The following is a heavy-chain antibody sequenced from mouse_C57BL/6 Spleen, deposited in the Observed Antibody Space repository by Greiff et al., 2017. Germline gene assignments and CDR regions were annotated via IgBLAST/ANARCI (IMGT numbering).Heavy chain of an antibody. CDR1: GFTFSDYY. CDR2: ISNGGGST. Sequence: DVKLVESGGGLVQPGGSLKLSCAASGFTFSDYYMYWVRQTPEKRLEWVAYISNGGGSTYYPDTVKGRFTISRDNAKNTLYLQMSRLKAEDTAMYYCARHVDVWGTGTTVTVSS. J-gene: IGHJ1*03. V-gene: IGHV5-12*01. CDR3: ARHVDV.